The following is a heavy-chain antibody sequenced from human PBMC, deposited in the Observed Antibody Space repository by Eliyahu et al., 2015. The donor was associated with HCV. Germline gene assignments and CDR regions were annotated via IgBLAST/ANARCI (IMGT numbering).Heavy chain of an antibody. J-gene: IGHJ6*02. CDR1: GGSISSYY. Sequence: QVQLQESGPGLVKPSETLSLTCTVSGGSISSYYWSWIRQPPGKGLEWIGYIYYSGSTQQQPSLKSRVTISVDTSKNQFSLKLSSVTAADTAVYYCARTPSGYYGSGSLPGYYYGMDVWGQGTTVTVSS. CDR2: IYYSGST. V-gene: IGHV4-59*01. D-gene: IGHD3-10*01. CDR3: ARTPSGYYGSGSLPGYYYGMDV.